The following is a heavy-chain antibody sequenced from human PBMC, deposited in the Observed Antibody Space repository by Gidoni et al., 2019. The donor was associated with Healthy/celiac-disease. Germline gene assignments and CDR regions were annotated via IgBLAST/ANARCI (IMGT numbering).Heavy chain of an antibody. CDR3: AREEVEWYLNDGGTGWFDP. J-gene: IGHJ5*02. Sequence: QVQLVESGGGVVQPGRSLRLSCAAYGFTFSSYAMHWVRQAPGKGLEWVAVISYDGSNKYYADSVKGRFTISRDNSKNTLYLQMNSLRAEDTAVYYCAREEVEWYLNDGGTGWFDPWGQGTLVTVSS. CDR2: ISYDGSNK. D-gene: IGHD3-3*01. V-gene: IGHV3-30-3*01. CDR1: GFTFSSYA.